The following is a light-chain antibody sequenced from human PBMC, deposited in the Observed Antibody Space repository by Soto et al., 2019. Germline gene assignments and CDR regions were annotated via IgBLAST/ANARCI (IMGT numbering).Light chain of an antibody. CDR1: QTTSGK. V-gene: IGKV3D-15*01. CDR3: QQYNNWPRT. J-gene: IGKJ1*01. Sequence: EIVLTQSPGTLSLSPGESATLSCRTSQTTSGKYLAWYQQKPGQAPRLLIYDASNRPTDIPARFSGSGSGTDFTLTISSLQSEDFAVYYCQQYNNWPRTFGQGTKVDIK. CDR2: DAS.